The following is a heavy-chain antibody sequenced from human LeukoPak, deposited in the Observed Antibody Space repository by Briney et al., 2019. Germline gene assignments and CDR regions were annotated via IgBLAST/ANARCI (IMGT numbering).Heavy chain of an antibody. CDR1: GFTVSSNY. D-gene: IGHD6-19*01. J-gene: IGHJ5*02. CDR3: ARDSSGWLGNWFDP. V-gene: IGHV3-66*01. CDR2: IYSGGST. Sequence: PGGSLRLSCAVSGFTVSSNYMSWVRQAPGKGLEWVSVIYSGGSTNYADSVKGRFIISRDNSKNTLYLQMNSLRADDTAVYYCARDSSGWLGNWFDPWGQGTLVTVSS.